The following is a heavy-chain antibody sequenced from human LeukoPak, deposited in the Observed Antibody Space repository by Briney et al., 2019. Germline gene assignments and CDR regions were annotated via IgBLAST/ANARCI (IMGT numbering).Heavy chain of an antibody. CDR2: MNPHSGDT. V-gene: IGHV1-8*01. CDR1: GYTFTNYD. J-gene: IGHJ4*02. Sequence: GASVKVSCKASGYTFTNYDINWVRQATGQGLEWLGWMNPHSGDTGFAHKFQGRVTMTTDTSTSTAYMELRSLRSDDTAVYYCARAYGGYFDWFVNWDWDYWGQGTLVTVSS. CDR3: ARAYGGYFDWFVNWDWDY. D-gene: IGHD3-9*01.